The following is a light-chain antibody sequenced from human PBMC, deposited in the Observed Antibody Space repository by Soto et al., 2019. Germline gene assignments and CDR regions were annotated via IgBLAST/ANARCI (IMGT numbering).Light chain of an antibody. CDR1: KGLVDNDAYSY. V-gene: IGKV2-30*01. CDR2: KVS. Sequence: VVMTQSPLSLAVTLGEPASVSCRSSKGLVDNDAYSYLSWFQQRPGQSPRRLIYKVSNRGSGVPDRFSGSGSGTDFTLKISRVEAEDVGIYYCMQGTHWPITFGQGTRLEIK. CDR3: MQGTHWPIT. J-gene: IGKJ5*01.